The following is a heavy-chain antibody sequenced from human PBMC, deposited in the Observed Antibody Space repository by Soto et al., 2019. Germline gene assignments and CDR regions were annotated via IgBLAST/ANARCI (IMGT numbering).Heavy chain of an antibody. D-gene: IGHD5-12*01. CDR2: IKHDGTEK. CDR3: AIEDNSGYHSGS. J-gene: IGHJ5*02. Sequence: GGYLRLSCAASGFTFSTYWMSWVRQAPGKGLEWVANIKHDGTEKYYVDSVKGRFTISRDNAKNSLYLQMNSLRAEDTAVYYCAIEDNSGYHSGSWGQGTLVTVSS. V-gene: IGHV3-7*01. CDR1: GFTFSTYW.